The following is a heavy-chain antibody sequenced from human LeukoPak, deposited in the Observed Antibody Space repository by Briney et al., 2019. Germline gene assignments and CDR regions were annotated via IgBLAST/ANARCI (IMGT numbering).Heavy chain of an antibody. CDR2: IYYSGST. J-gene: IGHJ5*02. V-gene: IGHV4-39*07. CDR3: ARGHSTRRLNWFDP. Sequence: PSETLSLTCTVSGGSISSSSYYWGWIRQPPGKGLEWIGSIYYSGSTYYNPSLKSRVTISVDTSKNQFSLKLSSVTAADTAVYYCARGHSTRRLNWFDPWGQGTLVTVSS. D-gene: IGHD6-13*01. CDR1: GGSISSSSYY.